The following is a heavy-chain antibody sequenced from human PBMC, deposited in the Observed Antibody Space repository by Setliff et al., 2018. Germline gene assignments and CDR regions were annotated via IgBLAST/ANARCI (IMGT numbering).Heavy chain of an antibody. D-gene: IGHD1-26*01. V-gene: IGHV1-8*01. J-gene: IGHJ4*02. Sequence: ASVKVSCKASGYTFTSYDINWVRQATGQGLEWMGWMNPNSGNTGYAQKLQGRVTFTRNTSTNTAYMELSSLISEDTAVYYCARGPSWQGGAYYFDFWGQGTLVTV. CDR3: ARGPSWQGGAYYFDF. CDR1: GYTFTSYD. CDR2: MNPNSGNT.